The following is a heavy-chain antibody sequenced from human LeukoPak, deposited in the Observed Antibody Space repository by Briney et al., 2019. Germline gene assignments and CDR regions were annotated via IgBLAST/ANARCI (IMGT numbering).Heavy chain of an antibody. Sequence: GGSLRLSCAASGFSFNNNGLSWVRQAPGGGLEWVSSISGSGGSTAYADSVKGRFTFSRDNSTTTMFLQMNSLRVEDTAVYYCATRVGLTPSWYFDLWGRGTLVTVSS. J-gene: IGHJ2*01. CDR2: ISGSGGST. V-gene: IGHV3-23*01. CDR1: GFSFNNNG. CDR3: ATRVGLTPSWYFDL.